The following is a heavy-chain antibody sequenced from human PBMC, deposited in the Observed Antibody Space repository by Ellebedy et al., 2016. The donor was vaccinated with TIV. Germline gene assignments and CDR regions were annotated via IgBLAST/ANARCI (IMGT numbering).Heavy chain of an antibody. CDR3: ARKYYDFWSGYYSPYYYGMDV. D-gene: IGHD3-3*01. CDR1: GFTFSSYG. J-gene: IGHJ6*02. V-gene: IGHV3-33*08. CDR2: IWYDGSNK. Sequence: GGSLRLSXAASGFTFSSYGMHWVRQAPGKGLEWVAVIWYDGSNKYYADSVKGRFTISRDNSKNTLYLQMNSLRAEDTAVYYCARKYYDFWSGYYSPYYYGMDVWGQGTTVTVSS.